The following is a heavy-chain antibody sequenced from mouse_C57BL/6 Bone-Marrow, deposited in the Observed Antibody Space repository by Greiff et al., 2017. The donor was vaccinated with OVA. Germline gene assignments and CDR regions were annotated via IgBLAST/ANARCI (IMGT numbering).Heavy chain of an antibody. D-gene: IGHD5-2*01. CDR3: ARREYCPLDY. CDR2: IWRGGSA. J-gene: IGHJ2*01. CDR1: GFSLTSYG. V-gene: IGHV2-2*01. Sequence: VQGVESGPGLVQPSQSLSITCTVSGFSLTSYGVHWVRQSPGKGLEWLGVIWRGGSADYNAAFISRMSISKDNSKSQVFFKMNSLQADDTAIYYCARREYCPLDYWGQGTTLTVSS.